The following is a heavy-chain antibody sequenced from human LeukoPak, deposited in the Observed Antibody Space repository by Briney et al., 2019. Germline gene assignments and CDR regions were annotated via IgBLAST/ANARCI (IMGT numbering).Heavy chain of an antibody. V-gene: IGHV1-69*13. CDR2: IIPIFNTA. J-gene: IGHJ5*02. Sequence: SVKVSCKASGYTFTSYYMHWVRQAPGQGLEWMGGIIPIFNTANYAQEFQGRVTMTADESTRTAYMELTSLRSEDTAVYYCARVFHPINGYGSGSYSFLGSLDPWGQGTLVTVSS. CDR3: ARVFHPINGYGSGSYSFLGSLDP. D-gene: IGHD3-10*01. CDR1: GYTFTSYY.